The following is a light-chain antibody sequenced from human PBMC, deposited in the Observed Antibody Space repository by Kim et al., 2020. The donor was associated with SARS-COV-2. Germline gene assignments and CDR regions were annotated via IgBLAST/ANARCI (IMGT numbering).Light chain of an antibody. Sequence: GQSITISCTGTSSDVGGYNYVSWYQQHPGKAPKLMIYDVCNRPSGVSNRFSGSKSGNTASLTIYGLQAEDEADYYCSSYTSSSTVVFGGGTQLTVL. CDR1: SSDVGGYNY. CDR3: SSYTSSSTVV. V-gene: IGLV2-14*03. J-gene: IGLJ2*01. CDR2: DVC.